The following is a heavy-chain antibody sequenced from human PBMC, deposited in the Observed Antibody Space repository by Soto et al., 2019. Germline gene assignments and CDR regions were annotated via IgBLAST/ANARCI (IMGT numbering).Heavy chain of an antibody. Sequence: QAQLQESGPGPVKPSETLSLTCTVSGGSVSGGTHYWSWIRQPPGKGLEWFGYIYNSGSTNYNPSLKSRVTISVATSKNQFSLKLSSVTAADTAVYYCARGYRTSWYWFDLWGRGTLVTVSS. CDR3: ARGYRTSWYWFDL. D-gene: IGHD6-13*01. CDR2: IYNSGST. J-gene: IGHJ2*01. CDR1: GGSVSGGTHY. V-gene: IGHV4-61*01.